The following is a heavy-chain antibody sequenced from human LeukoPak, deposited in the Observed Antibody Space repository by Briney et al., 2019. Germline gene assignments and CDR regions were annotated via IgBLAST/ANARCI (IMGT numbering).Heavy chain of an antibody. CDR1: GGSFSGYY. Sequence: PSETLSLTCAVYGGSFSGYYWSWIRQPPGKGLEWIGEINHSGSTNYNPSLKSRVTISVGTSKNQFSLKLSSVTAADTAVYYCASARWLRDYWGQGTLVTVSS. D-gene: IGHD5-24*01. CDR2: INHSGST. CDR3: ASARWLRDY. V-gene: IGHV4-34*01. J-gene: IGHJ4*02.